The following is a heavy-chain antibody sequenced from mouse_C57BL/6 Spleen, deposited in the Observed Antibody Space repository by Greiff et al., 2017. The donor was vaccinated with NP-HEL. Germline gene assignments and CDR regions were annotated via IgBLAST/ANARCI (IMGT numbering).Heavy chain of an antibody. J-gene: IGHJ2*01. CDR3: ARDRYSFDY. Sequence: EVMLVESGGGLVKPGGSLKLSCAASGFTFSSYAMSWVRQTPEKRLEWVATISDGGSYTNYTDKVKGRFTISRDNTKNNLYLQMSKLKSEDTAMYYCARDRYSFDYWGKGTTLTVAS. V-gene: IGHV5-4*01. CDR1: GFTFSSYA. D-gene: IGHD2-14*01. CDR2: ISDGGSYT.